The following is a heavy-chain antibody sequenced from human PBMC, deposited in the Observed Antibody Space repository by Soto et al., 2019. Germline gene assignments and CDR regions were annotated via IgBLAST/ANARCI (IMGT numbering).Heavy chain of an antibody. CDR1: GFTFSSYA. CDR2: ISGSGGST. Sequence: GGSLRLSCAASGFTFSSYAMSWVRQAPGKGLEWVSAISGSGGSTYYADSVKGRFTISRDNSKNTLYLQMNSLRVEDTAVYYCAKVFGGTTRGVITYFQHWGQGTLVTVSS. CDR3: AKVFGGTTRGVITYFQH. D-gene: IGHD3-10*01. J-gene: IGHJ1*01. V-gene: IGHV3-23*01.